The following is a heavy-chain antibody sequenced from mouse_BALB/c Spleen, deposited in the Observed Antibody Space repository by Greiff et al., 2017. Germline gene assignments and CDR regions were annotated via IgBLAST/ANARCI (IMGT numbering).Heavy chain of an antibody. CDR2: ISSGSSTI. D-gene: IGHD2-1*01. V-gene: IGHV5-17*02. CDR3: ARSGNYDRYYAMDY. CDR1: GFTFSSFG. J-gene: IGHJ4*01. Sequence: EVQVVESGGGLVQPGGSRKLSCAASGFTFSSFGMHWVRQAPEKGLEWVAYISSGSSTIYYADTVKGRFTISRDNPKNTLFLQMTSLRSEDTAMYYCARSGNYDRYYAMDYWGQGTSVTVSS.